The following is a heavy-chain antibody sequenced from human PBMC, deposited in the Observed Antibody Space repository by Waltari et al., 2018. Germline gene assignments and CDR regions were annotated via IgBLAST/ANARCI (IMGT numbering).Heavy chain of an antibody. Sequence: EVQLVESGGGLVQPGGSLKLSCAASGFTFSGPAMHWVRQASGKGLEWVGRIRSKANSYATAYAASVKGRFTISRDDSKNTAYLQMNSLKTEDTAVYYCTSLVGATAYWGQGTLVTVSS. J-gene: IGHJ4*02. D-gene: IGHD1-26*01. V-gene: IGHV3-73*02. CDR3: TSLVGATAY. CDR1: GFTFSGPA. CDR2: IRSKANSYAT.